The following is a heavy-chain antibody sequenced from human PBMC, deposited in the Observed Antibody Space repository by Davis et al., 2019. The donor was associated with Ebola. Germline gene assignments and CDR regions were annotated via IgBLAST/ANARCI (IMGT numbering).Heavy chain of an antibody. V-gene: IGHV1-46*01. CDR2: INPSGGST. CDR3: ARDRLAWFREFFTGQPVYYAMDV. J-gene: IGHJ6*02. D-gene: IGHD3-10*01. Sequence: ASVKVSCKASGYTFTSYYMHWVRQAPGQGLEWMGIINPSGGSTSYAQKFQGRVTMTRDTSTSTVYMELSSLRSEDTAVYYCARDRLAWFREFFTGQPVYYAMDVWGQGTTVTVSS. CDR1: GYTFTSYY.